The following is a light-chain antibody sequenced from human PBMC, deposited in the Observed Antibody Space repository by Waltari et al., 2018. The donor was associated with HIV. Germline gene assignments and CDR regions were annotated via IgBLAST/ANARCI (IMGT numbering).Light chain of an antibody. Sequence: QSVLTQPPSASGTHGQRVTISCSGSSSNIERNYGYWYQQLPGKAPKRLIYRNNQRPSGVPDLFSGSKSGTSASLAISGLRSEDEADYYCAAWDDSLSGLVFGGGTKVTVL. J-gene: IGLJ3*02. CDR3: AAWDDSLSGLV. V-gene: IGLV1-47*01. CDR1: SSNIERNY. CDR2: RNN.